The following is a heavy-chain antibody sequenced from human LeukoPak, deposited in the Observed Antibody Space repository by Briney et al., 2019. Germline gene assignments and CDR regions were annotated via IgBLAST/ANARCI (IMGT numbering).Heavy chain of an antibody. D-gene: IGHD6-19*01. CDR3: ARDRGHGYSSGCFNY. CDR2: IYHSGST. Sequence: PSGTLSLTCAVSGGSISSSNWWSWVRQPPGKGLEWIGEIYHSGSTNYNPSLKSRVTISVDKSKNQFSLKLSSVTAADTAVYYCARDRGHGYSSGCFNYWGQGTLVTVSS. CDR1: GGSISSSNW. J-gene: IGHJ4*02. V-gene: IGHV4-4*02.